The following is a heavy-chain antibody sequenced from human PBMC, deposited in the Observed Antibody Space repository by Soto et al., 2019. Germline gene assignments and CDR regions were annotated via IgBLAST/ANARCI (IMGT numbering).Heavy chain of an antibody. V-gene: IGHV3-74*01. J-gene: IGHJ1*01. Sequence: EVQLFESGGGLVQPGGSLRLSCVASGFPFSSYWMQWVRQAPGKGLVWVSSISNDGSSIYADPVKGRFTISRDNAKNTLYVQRNSRRAEDTAVYYCARLPNKSPQNWGQGTLVIVSP. CDR2: ISNDGSS. CDR1: GFPFSSYW. CDR3: ARLPNKSPQN.